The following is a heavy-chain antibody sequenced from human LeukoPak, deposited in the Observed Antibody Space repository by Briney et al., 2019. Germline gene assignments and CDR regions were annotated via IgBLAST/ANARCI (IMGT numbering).Heavy chain of an antibody. CDR3: ARDLRSREPRKFDP. J-gene: IGHJ5*02. CDR1: GFTFSSYG. CDR2: IRYDGSNK. V-gene: IGHV3-30*02. D-gene: IGHD1-14*01. Sequence: GGSLRLSCAASGFTFSSYGMHWVRQAPGKGLEWVAFIRYDGSNKYYADSVKGRFTISRDNSKNTLYLQMNSLRAEDTAVYYCARDLRSREPRKFDPWGQGTLVTVSS.